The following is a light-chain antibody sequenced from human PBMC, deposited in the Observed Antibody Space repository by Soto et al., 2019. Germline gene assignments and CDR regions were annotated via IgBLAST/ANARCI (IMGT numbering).Light chain of an antibody. Sequence: DTQMTQSPSSVSAFVGDRVTVTCRASQGVGNWLAWYQQKPGQAPKLLIYSVSTLQSGVPPRFSSGGSGTDFTLTISSRQPEDVAAYYCQQANNFTVTFGPGTKVDIK. J-gene: IGKJ3*01. CDR2: SVS. CDR1: QGVGNW. V-gene: IGKV1D-12*01. CDR3: QQANNFTVT.